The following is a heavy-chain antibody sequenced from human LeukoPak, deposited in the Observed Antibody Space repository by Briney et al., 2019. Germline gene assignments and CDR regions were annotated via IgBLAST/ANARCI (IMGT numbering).Heavy chain of an antibody. D-gene: IGHD2-21*02. Sequence: SVKVSCKASGGTFSSYAISWVRQAPGQGLEWMGGIIPIFGTANYAQKFQGRVTITTDESTSTAYMELSSLRSEDTAVYYCASGYWTGSYCGGDCYSGLAYWGRGTLVTVSS. J-gene: IGHJ4*02. V-gene: IGHV1-69*05. CDR2: IIPIFGTA. CDR3: ASGYWTGSYCGGDCYSGLAY. CDR1: GGTFSSYA.